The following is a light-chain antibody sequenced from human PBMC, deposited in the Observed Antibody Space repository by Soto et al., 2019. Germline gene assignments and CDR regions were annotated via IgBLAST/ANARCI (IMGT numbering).Light chain of an antibody. CDR3: QLYNIWPQT. CDR2: GAS. J-gene: IGKJ1*01. CDR1: QNLRSS. Sequence: KELKNVLESLTVYLGERGTITYRASQNLRSSLAWYQQKPGQAPRLLIYGASTRATGIPARFSGSGSGTEFTLTICSLQPEDLEAYFCQLYNIWPQTFGEGTKVDIK. V-gene: IGKV3-15*01.